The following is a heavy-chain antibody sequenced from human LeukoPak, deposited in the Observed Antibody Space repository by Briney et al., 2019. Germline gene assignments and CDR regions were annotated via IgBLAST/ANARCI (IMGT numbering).Heavy chain of an antibody. Sequence: SETLSLTCAVSDVSIFRSNWWSWVRQPPGKGLEWIGQISPSGSTNYGPSLKSRVTISVDTSKNQFSLKLSSVTAADTAVYYCARRLKRMVRGVIRRNSEYYYSDYMDVWGKGTTVTISS. J-gene: IGHJ6*03. D-gene: IGHD3-10*01. V-gene: IGHV4-4*02. CDR3: ARRLKRMVRGVIRRNSEYYYSDYMDV. CDR2: ISPSGST. CDR1: DVSIFRSNW.